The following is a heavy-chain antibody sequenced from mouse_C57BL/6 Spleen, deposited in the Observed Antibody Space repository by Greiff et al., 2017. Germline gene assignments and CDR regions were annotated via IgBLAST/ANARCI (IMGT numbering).Heavy chain of an antibody. CDR1: GYSFTGYY. V-gene: IGHV1-42*01. Sequence: VQLQQSGPELVKPGASVKISCKASGYSFTGYYMNWVKQSPERSLEWIGEINPSTGGTTYNQKFKAKATLTVDKSSSTAYMQLKSLTSEDSAVYYCARRRGYDYDGVYAMDYWGQGTSVTVSS. CDR3: ARRRGYDYDGVYAMDY. J-gene: IGHJ4*01. CDR2: INPSTGGT. D-gene: IGHD2-4*01.